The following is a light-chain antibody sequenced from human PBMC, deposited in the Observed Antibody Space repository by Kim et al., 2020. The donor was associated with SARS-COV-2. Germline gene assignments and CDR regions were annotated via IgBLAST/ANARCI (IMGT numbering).Light chain of an antibody. CDR2: GAS. CDR3: QQYSTYPRT. V-gene: IGKV1D-16*01. Sequence: DIQMTQSPSSLSASVGDTVTITCRASQGISTSLAWYQQKPEKAPKSLLYGASSLQSGVPSRFSGSGSGTDFTLTISSLQPEDFATYYCQQYSTYPRTFGQGTKVYIK. CDR1: QGISTS. J-gene: IGKJ1*01.